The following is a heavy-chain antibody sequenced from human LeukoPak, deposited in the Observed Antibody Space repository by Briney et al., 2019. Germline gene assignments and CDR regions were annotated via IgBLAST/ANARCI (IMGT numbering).Heavy chain of an antibody. CDR2: INHSGST. V-gene: IGHV4-34*01. Sequence: PSETLSLTCAVYGGSFSGYYWSWIRQPPGKGLERIGEINHSGSTNYNPSLKSRVTISVDTYKNQFSLKLSSVTAADTAVYYCASSGWYRSYFEYWGQGTLVTVSS. J-gene: IGHJ4*02. CDR3: ASSGWYRSYFEY. D-gene: IGHD6-19*01. CDR1: GGSFSGYY.